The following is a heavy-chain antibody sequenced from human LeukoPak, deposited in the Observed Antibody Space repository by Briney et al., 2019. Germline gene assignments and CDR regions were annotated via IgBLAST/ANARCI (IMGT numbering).Heavy chain of an antibody. CDR2: TNPNSGAT. J-gene: IGHJ6*02. Sequence: ASVKVSCKTSGFPFTAYYIHWVRQPPGQGLEWMGRTNPNSGATNYAQKLQGRVTMTTDTSTSTAYMELRSLRSDDTAVYYCARERPRYYYYGMDVWGQGTTVTVSS. CDR3: ARERPRYYYYGMDV. V-gene: IGHV1-2*06. CDR1: GFPFTAYY.